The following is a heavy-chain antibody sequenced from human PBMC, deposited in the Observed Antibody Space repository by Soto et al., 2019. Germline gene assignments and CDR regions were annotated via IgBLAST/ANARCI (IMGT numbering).Heavy chain of an antibody. D-gene: IGHD2-15*01. J-gene: IGHJ2*01. V-gene: IGHV3-53*02. CDR3: ARSSRGGNAGYFNL. CDR2: IYSGGTT. Sequence: VQLVETGGGLIQPGGSLRLSCAASGLSVGGNYMSWVRQAPGKGLEWVSTIYSGGTTHDADSVKGRFTISRDNSENTVYLQMNSLRPEDTAVYYCARSSRGGNAGYFNLWGRGTPVTVSS. CDR1: GLSVGGNY.